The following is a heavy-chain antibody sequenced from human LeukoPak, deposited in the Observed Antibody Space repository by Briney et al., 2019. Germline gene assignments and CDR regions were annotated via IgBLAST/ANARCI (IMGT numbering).Heavy chain of an antibody. CDR2: INPSGGST. CDR3: ARAGGIAARQPFDY. D-gene: IGHD6-6*01. CDR1: GYTFTSYY. Sequence: ASVTVSCTASGYTFTSYYMHWVRQAPGQGLEWMRIINPSGGSTSYAQKFQGRVTITADESTSTAYMELSSLRSEDTAVYYCARAGGIAARQPFDYWGQGTLVTVSS. V-gene: IGHV1-46*01. J-gene: IGHJ4*02.